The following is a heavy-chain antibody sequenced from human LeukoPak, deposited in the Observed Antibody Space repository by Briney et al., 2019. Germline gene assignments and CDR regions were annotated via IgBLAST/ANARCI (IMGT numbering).Heavy chain of an antibody. J-gene: IGHJ4*02. CDR2: TIPIFGTA. D-gene: IGHD2-15*01. CDR3: ARSSGYCSGGSCYFFDY. V-gene: IGHV1-69*13. Sequence: GASVKVSCKASGGTFSSYAISWVRQAPGQGLEWMGGTIPIFGTANYAQKFQGRVTITADESTSTAYMELSSLRSEDTAVYYCARSSGYCSGGSCYFFDYWGQGTLVTVSS. CDR1: GGTFSSYA.